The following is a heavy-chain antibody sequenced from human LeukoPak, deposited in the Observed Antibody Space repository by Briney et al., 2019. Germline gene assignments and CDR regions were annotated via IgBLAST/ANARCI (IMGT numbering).Heavy chain of an antibody. CDR3: ARETFYYDSSGYSKTDY. D-gene: IGHD3-22*01. Sequence: SQTLSLTCTVSGGSISSGSYYWSWIRQPAGKGLEWIGHIYTSGSTNYNPSLKSRVTISVDTSKNQFSLKLSSVTAADTAVYCCARETFYYDSSGYSKTDYWDQGTLVTVSS. J-gene: IGHJ4*02. CDR1: GGSISSGSYY. CDR2: IYTSGST. V-gene: IGHV4-61*09.